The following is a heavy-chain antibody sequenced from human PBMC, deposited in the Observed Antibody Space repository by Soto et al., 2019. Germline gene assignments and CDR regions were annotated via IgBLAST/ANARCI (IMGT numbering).Heavy chain of an antibody. CDR3: ERCEYNFSKWFDP. Sequence: ASVKVSCKASGYTFTSYGISWVRQAPGQGLEWMGWISAYNGNTNYAQKLQGRVTMTTDTSTSTAYMELRSLRSDDTAVYYCERCEYNFSKWFDPWGQGTLVPVSS. D-gene: IGHD6-6*01. CDR2: ISAYNGNT. V-gene: IGHV1-18*04. CDR1: GYTFTSYG. J-gene: IGHJ5*02.